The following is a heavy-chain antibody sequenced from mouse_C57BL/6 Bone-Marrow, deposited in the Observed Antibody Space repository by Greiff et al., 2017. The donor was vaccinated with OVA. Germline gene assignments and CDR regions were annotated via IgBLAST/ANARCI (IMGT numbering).Heavy chain of an antibody. D-gene: IGHD1-1*01. Sequence: EVQLQQSGPELVKPGASVKISCKASGYTFTDYYMNWVKQSHGKSLEWIGDINPNNGGTSYNQKFKGKATLTVDKSSSTAYMELRSLTSEDSAVYYCARMGWYYGFFVWGTGTTVTVSS. CDR2: INPNNGGT. CDR3: ARMGWYYGFFV. CDR1: GYTFTDYY. J-gene: IGHJ1*03. V-gene: IGHV1-26*01.